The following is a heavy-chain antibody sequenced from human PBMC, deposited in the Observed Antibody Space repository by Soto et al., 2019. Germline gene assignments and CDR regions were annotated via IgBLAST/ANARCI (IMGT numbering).Heavy chain of an antibody. CDR3: AKVGAVAGNLYYYYGMDV. V-gene: IGHV3-23*01. CDR1: GFTFSSYA. D-gene: IGHD6-19*01. J-gene: IGHJ6*02. Sequence: PGGSLRLSCAASGFTFSSYAMSWVRQAPGKGLEWVSAISGSGGSTYYADSVKGRFTISRDNSKNTLYLQMNSLRAEDTAVYYCAKVGAVAGNLYYYYGMDVWGQGTTVTVS. CDR2: ISGSGGST.